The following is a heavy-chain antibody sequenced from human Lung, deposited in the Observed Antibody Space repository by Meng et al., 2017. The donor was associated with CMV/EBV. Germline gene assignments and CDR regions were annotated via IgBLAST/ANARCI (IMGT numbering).Heavy chain of an antibody. CDR2: IDTYGTVT. D-gene: IGHD1-14*01. Sequence: EVQLVESGGGLVRPGXSLRRSCADSGFTFSDYWMHWVRQAPGEGPVWVSRIDTYGTVTSYAESVRGRFTISRDNSKKTLYLQMNDLRAGDSGVYYCVRDLVGNRDSWGHGTLVTVSS. J-gene: IGHJ5*01. CDR3: VRDLVGNRDS. CDR1: GFTFSDYW. V-gene: IGHV3-74*03.